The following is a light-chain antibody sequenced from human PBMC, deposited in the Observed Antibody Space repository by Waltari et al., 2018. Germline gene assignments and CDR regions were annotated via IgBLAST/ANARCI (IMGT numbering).Light chain of an antibody. CDR2: DVF. J-gene: IGLJ2*01. Sequence: QSALTQPRSVSGSPGQSVTFSCTGTSNDVGGYNHVSWYQQSPGKAPKLMIYDVFNLPSGVPDRFSGSKSGNTASLTISGLQADDEADYYCCSYAGSYTVLFGGGTKLTVL. V-gene: IGLV2-11*01. CDR1: SNDVGGYNH. CDR3: CSYAGSYTVL.